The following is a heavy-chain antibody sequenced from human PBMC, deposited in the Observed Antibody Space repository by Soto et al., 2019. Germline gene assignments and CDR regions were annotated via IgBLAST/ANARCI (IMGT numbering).Heavy chain of an antibody. V-gene: IGHV3-21*01. J-gene: IGHJ3*02. CDR2: ISSSSSYI. CDR3: ARDASGWYPKDAFDI. CDR1: GFTFSSYS. D-gene: IGHD6-19*01. Sequence: GGSLRLSCAASGFTFSSYSMNWVRQAPGKGLEWVSSISSSSSYIYYADSVKGRFTISRDNAKNSLYLQMNSLRAEDTAVYYCARDASGWYPKDAFDIWGQGTMVTVSS.